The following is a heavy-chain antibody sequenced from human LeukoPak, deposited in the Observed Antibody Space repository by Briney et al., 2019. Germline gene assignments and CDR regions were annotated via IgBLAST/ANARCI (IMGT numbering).Heavy chain of an antibody. D-gene: IGHD2-2*01. CDR2: ISGSGGST. Sequence: GASLRLSCAASGFTFSSYAMSWVRQAPGKGLEWVSAISGSGGSTYYADSVKGRFTISRDNSKNTLYLQMNSLRAEDTAVYYCAKDIVVVPAAPNNWFDPWGQGTLVTVSS. CDR1: GFTFSSYA. J-gene: IGHJ5*02. V-gene: IGHV3-23*01. CDR3: AKDIVVVPAAPNNWFDP.